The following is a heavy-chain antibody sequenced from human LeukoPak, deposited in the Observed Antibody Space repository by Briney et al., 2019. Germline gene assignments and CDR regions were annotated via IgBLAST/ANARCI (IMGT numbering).Heavy chain of an antibody. CDR2: INAGNGNT. CDR3: ARVSPHLPYAAFDI. J-gene: IGHJ3*02. Sequence: ASVKVSFKASGYTFTSYAMHWVRQAPGQRLEWMGWINAGNGNTKYSQKFQGGVTITGDTSASTAYMELSSLRSEDTAVYYCARVSPHLPYAAFDIWGQGTMVTVSS. V-gene: IGHV1-3*01. D-gene: IGHD3-16*01. CDR1: GYTFTSYA.